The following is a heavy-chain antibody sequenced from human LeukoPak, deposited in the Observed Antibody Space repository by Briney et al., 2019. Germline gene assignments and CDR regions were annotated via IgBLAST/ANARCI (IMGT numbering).Heavy chain of an antibody. D-gene: IGHD1-26*01. J-gene: IGHJ4*02. Sequence: PGRSLRLSCAASGFTFSSYGMHWVRQAPGKGLEWVAVIWYDGSNKYYADSVKGRFTISRDNSKNTLYLQMNSLRAEDMAVYYCARGREWELPTPLKDFDYWGQGTLVTVSS. V-gene: IGHV3-33*01. CDR2: IWYDGSNK. CDR3: ARGREWELPTPLKDFDY. CDR1: GFTFSSYG.